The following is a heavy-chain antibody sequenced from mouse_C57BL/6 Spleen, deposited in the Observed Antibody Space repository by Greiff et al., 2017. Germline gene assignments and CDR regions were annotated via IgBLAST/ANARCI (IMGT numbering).Heavy chain of an antibody. CDR2: INPNNGGT. CDR1: GYTFTDYY. D-gene: IGHD2-3*01. Sequence: EVQLQQSGPELVKPGASAKISCKAPGYTFTDYYMNWVKQSHGKSFEWIGDINPNNGGTSYNQKFKGKATLTVDKSSSTAYMELRSLTSEDSAVYCCTLYVGYYFDYWGQGTTLTVSS. V-gene: IGHV1-26*01. J-gene: IGHJ2*01. CDR3: TLYVGYYFDY.